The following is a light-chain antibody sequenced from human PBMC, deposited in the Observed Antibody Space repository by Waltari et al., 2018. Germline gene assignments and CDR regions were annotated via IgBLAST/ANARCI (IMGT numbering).Light chain of an antibody. J-gene: IGLJ2*01. CDR3: QSYDSSLSGSV. CDR2: GNS. Sequence: SVLTQPPSVSGAPGQRVPIPCTGSSPNIGAGYDVPWYQQLPGTAPKLPIYGNSNRPSGVPDRFSGSKSGTSASLAITGLQAEDEADYYYQSYDSSLSGSVFGGGTKLTVL. CDR1: SPNIGAGYD. V-gene: IGLV1-40*01.